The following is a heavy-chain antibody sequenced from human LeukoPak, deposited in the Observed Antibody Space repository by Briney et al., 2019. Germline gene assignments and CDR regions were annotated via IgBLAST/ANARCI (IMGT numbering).Heavy chain of an antibody. CDR3: ARARGGYSYGSPPFDY. J-gene: IGHJ4*02. D-gene: IGHD5-18*01. Sequence: PGGSLRLSCLASGFSFNRYAMHWVRQAPGKGLEWLAVISYDGTTTYYANSVKGRFIISRDNSKDTVFVQMSSLRPEDTATYYCARARGGYSYGSPPFDYWGQGTLVTVSS. V-gene: IGHV3-30*04. CDR2: ISYDGTTT. CDR1: GFSFNRYA.